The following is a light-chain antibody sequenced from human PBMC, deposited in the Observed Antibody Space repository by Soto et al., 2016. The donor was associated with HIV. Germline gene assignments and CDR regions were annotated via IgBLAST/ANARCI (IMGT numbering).Light chain of an antibody. Sequence: DIQMTQSPSALSASVGDRVTITCRASQGVNNHLAWFQQKPGKVPKRLIYGSSSLQSGVPSRFSGSGSGTDFTLTISSLQPEDFATYYCQELNSYPFFGGGTKVEIK. CDR1: QGVNNH. CDR3: QELNSYPF. J-gene: IGKJ4*01. V-gene: IGKV1-17*03. CDR2: GSS.